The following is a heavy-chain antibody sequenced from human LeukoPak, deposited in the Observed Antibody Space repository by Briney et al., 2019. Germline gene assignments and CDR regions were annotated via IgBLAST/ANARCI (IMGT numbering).Heavy chain of an antibody. V-gene: IGHV3-48*02. CDR1: GFTFNSHR. J-gene: IGHJ4*02. CDR2: IGRSDNTI. CDR3: ASWGRAGVYYYDSSGYYAFDY. D-gene: IGHD3-22*01. Sequence: GGSLRLSCVASGFTFNSHRMDWVRQAPGKGLEWVAYIGRSDNTIYYADSVKGRFTISRDNAKNSVYLQMNSLRDDDTAVYYCASWGRAGVYYYDSSGYYAFDYWGQGTLVTVSS.